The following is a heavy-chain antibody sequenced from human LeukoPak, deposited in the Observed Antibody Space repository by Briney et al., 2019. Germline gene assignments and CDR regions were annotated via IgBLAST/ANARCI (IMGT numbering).Heavy chain of an antibody. CDR3: ASSPYDSSGYYYAGFDY. D-gene: IGHD3-22*01. Sequence: PSETLSLTCAVYGGSLSGYYWSWIRQPPGKGLEWIGEINHSVSTKYNPSLKSRVTISVDTSKNQFSLKLSSVTAADTAVYYCASSPYDSSGYYYAGFDYWGQGTLVTVSS. J-gene: IGHJ4*02. V-gene: IGHV4-34*01. CDR2: INHSVST. CDR1: GGSLSGYY.